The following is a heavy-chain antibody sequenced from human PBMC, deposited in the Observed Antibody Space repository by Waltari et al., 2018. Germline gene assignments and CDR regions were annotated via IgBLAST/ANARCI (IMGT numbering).Heavy chain of an antibody. J-gene: IGHJ3*02. D-gene: IGHD3-9*01. CDR1: GGSISSGSYY. V-gene: IGHV4-61*09. Sequence: QVQLQESGPGLVKPSQTLSLTCTVSGGSISSGSYYWSWIRQPAGKGLEWIGYIYTSGSTNYNTSLKSRVTISVDTSKNQFSLKLSSVTAADTAVYYCARGWGLGYFDWYTSRGVAFDIWGQGTMVTVSS. CDR2: IYTSGST. CDR3: ARGWGLGYFDWYTSRGVAFDI.